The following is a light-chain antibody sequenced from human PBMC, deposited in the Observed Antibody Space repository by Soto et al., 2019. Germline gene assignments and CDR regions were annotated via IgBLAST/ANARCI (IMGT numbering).Light chain of an antibody. CDR1: SSDVGGYNY. Sequence: QAVVTQPPSASGSPGQSVTISCTGTSSDVGGYNYVSWYQRHPGKAPKLMIFEVTKRPSGVPDRFSGSKSGNTASLTVSGLQAEDESDYYCSSYAGSNNYVFGAGTKVTVL. J-gene: IGLJ1*01. CDR3: SSYAGSNNYV. V-gene: IGLV2-8*01. CDR2: EVT.